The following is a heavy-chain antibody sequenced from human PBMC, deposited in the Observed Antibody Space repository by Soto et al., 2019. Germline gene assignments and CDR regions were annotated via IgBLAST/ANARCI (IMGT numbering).Heavy chain of an antibody. J-gene: IGHJ5*02. CDR3: ARGTGGPLIICFDP. D-gene: IGHD2-15*01. V-gene: IGHV4-31*03. Sequence: QVQLQESGPGLVKPSQTLSLTCTVSGGSISSGGYYWSWIRQHPGKGLEWIGYIYYSGSTYYNPSLKSRVTISVDTSKNQFSLKLSSVTAAYTAVYYCARGTGGPLIICFDPWGQGTLVTVSS. CDR1: GGSISSGGYY. CDR2: IYYSGST.